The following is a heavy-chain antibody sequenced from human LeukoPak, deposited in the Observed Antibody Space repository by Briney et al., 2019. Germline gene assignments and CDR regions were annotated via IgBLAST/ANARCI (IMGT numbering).Heavy chain of an antibody. CDR1: GFTFSSYA. J-gene: IGHJ3*02. Sequence: GGSLRLSCAASGFTFSSYAMSWVRQAPGKGLEWVSAIGGSGGSTYYADSVKGRFTISRDNSKNTLYLQMNSLRAEDTAVYYCAKDEVPAAISPDAFDIWGQGTMVTVSS. CDR2: IGGSGGST. CDR3: AKDEVPAAISPDAFDI. D-gene: IGHD2-2*01. V-gene: IGHV3-23*01.